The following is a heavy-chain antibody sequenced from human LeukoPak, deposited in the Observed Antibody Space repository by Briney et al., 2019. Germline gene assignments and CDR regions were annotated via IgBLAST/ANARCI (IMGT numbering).Heavy chain of an antibody. D-gene: IGHD3-22*01. V-gene: IGHV4-34*01. CDR1: GGSFSGYY. CDR2: INHSGST. CDR3: ARHSAPRTYYYDSSGYYYIDY. Sequence: PSETLSLTCAVYGGSFSGYYWSWIRQPPGKGLEWIGEINHSGSTNYNPSLKSRVTISVDTSKNQFSLKLSSVTAADTAVYYCARHSAPRTYYYDSSGYYYIDYWGQGTLVTVSS. J-gene: IGHJ4*02.